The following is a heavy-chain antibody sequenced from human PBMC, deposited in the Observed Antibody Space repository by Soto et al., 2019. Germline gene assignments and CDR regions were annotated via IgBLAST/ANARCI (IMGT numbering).Heavy chain of an antibody. J-gene: IGHJ4*02. V-gene: IGHV3-74*01. D-gene: IGHD4-17*01. CDR2: MNGDGSNT. CDR3: VTSYGDPPG. Sequence: PGGSLRLSCAASGLTFSAFWMHWVRLLPGKGLVWVSRMNGDGSNTAYADSVKGRFSISRDNAKNTLYLQMNGLRVDDTAVYYCVTSYGDPPGWGQGTLVTVSS. CDR1: GLTFSAFW.